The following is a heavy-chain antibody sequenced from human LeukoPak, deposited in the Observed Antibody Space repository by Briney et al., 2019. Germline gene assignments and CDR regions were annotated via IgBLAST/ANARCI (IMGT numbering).Heavy chain of an antibody. D-gene: IGHD3-10*01. J-gene: IGHJ4*02. V-gene: IGHV1-8*01. Sequence: GASVKVSCKAFGYTFTTYDINWVRQATGQGLEWMGWMNPNSGNTGYAQKFQGRVTMTRNTSMSTAYMELNSLRSEDTAVYYCARANYYGSGKKDLDYWGQGTLVTVSS. CDR2: MNPNSGNT. CDR3: ARANYYGSGKKDLDY. CDR1: GYTFTTYD.